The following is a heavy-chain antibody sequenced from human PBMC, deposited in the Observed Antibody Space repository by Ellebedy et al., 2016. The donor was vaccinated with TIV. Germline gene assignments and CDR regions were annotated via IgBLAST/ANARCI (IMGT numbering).Heavy chain of an antibody. D-gene: IGHD4-23*01. J-gene: IGHJ5*01. CDR1: GYTFTSYA. Sequence: AASVKVSCKASGYTFTSYALNWVRQAPGQGLEWMGVIIPLLGIPNYAQKFQGRVTITADKSTSTVYMELSSLRSEDTAVYYCARALYGGNSGAPFDSWGQGTLVTVSS. CDR3: ARALYGGNSGAPFDS. CDR2: IIPLLGIP. V-gene: IGHV1-69*10.